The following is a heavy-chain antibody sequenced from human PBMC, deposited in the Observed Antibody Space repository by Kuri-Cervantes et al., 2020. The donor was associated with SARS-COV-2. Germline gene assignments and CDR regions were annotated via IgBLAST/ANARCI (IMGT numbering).Heavy chain of an antibody. V-gene: IGHV3-30*02. CDR1: GFTFSSYG. J-gene: IGHJ5*02. CDR3: AKDRRMVGATRWFDP. Sequence: GGSLRLSCAASGFTFSSYGMHWVRQAPGKGLEWVAFIRYDGSNKYYADSAKGRFTISRDNSKNTLYLQMNSLRAEDTAVYYCAKDRRMVGATRWFDPWGQGTLVTVSS. CDR2: IRYDGSNK. D-gene: IGHD1-26*01.